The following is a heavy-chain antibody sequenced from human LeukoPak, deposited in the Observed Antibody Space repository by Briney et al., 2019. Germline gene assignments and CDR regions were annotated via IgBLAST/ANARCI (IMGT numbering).Heavy chain of an antibody. CDR2: ISSSGSYM. CDR3: TRTCVSAICYSGRYGMDV. Sequence: GGSLRLSCAASGFTFSSSAMNWVRQPPGKGLEWVSSISSSGSYMYYEDSVKGRFTISRDNAKNSLYLQMSILGADDTAVYYCTRTCVSAICYSGRYGMDVWGQGTTVTVSS. J-gene: IGHJ6*02. CDR1: GFTFSSSA. D-gene: IGHD2-2*02. V-gene: IGHV3-21*01.